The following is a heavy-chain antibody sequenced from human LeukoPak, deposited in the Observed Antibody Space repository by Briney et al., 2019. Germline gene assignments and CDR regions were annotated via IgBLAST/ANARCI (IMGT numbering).Heavy chain of an antibody. CDR1: GGSISSYY. D-gene: IGHD3-22*01. J-gene: IGHJ4*02. V-gene: IGHV4-59*12. Sequence: SETLSLTCTVSGGSISSYYWSWIRQPPGKGLEWIGFIYYSGSTNYNPSLKSRVTISVDTSKKQFSLKLSSVTAADTAVYYCVTYYFDSSGPKKNYWGQGTLVTVSS. CDR2: IYYSGST. CDR3: VTYYFDSSGPKKNY.